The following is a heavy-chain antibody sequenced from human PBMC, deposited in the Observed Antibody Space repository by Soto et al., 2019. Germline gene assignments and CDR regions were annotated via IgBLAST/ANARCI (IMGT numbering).Heavy chain of an antibody. CDR3: AYDDGAAFKS. J-gene: IGHJ4*02. CDR1: GGDLTNSG. V-gene: IGHV1-69*04. D-gene: IGHD3-3*01. CDR2: IFPLLAMV. Sequence: QVHLVQSGAEMKKPGSSVKVSCKVSGGDLTNSGISWVRQAPGQGLEWMGGIFPLLAMVDYSQKFQGRVTITAGQSTTPAYMSLGNMKPGDTAASLCAYDDGAAFKSGGQAILVIVSS.